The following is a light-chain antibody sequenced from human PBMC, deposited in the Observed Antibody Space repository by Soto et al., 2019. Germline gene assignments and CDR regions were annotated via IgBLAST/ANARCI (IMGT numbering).Light chain of an antibody. V-gene: IGKV1-5*01. J-gene: IGKJ1*01. CDR1: QSISSW. Sequence: DIQMTQSPSTLSASVGDRVTITCRASQSISSWLAWYQQKPGKAPKLLIYDASSLESGVPSRFSGSGSGTEFTLTISSLQPHDFATYYCQQYNSYSCTFGQGTKVEIK. CDR3: QQYNSYSCT. CDR2: DAS.